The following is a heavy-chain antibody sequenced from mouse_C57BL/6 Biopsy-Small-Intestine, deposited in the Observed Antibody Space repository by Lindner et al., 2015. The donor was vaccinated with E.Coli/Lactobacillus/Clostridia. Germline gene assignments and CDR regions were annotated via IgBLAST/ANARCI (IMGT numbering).Heavy chain of an antibody. J-gene: IGHJ4*01. V-gene: IGHV1-7*01. CDR3: ARSYYYGSSFYAMDY. CDR2: INPSSGFS. CDR1: GYTFTNYW. Sequence: VQLQESGTELAKPGASVKLSCKASGYTFTNYWMHWVKQRPGQGLEWIGYINPSSGFSSYNQKFKGKATLTVDTSSSTAYMELNSLTSEDSAVYYCARSYYYGSSFYAMDYWGQGTSVTVSS. D-gene: IGHD1-1*01.